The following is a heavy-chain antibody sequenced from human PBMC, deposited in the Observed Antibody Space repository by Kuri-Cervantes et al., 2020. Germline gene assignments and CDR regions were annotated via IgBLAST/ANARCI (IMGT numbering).Heavy chain of an antibody. D-gene: IGHD2-2*01. CDR1: GGSISSYY. V-gene: IGHV4-59*12. CDR3: ARLRDCSSTSYLTWLNYYYYGMDV. Sequence: SETLSLTCSVSGGSISSYYWSWIRQPPGKGLEWIGYNYYSGSTNYNPSLKSRVTISVDTSKNQFSLKLSSVTAADTAVYYCARLRDCSSTSYLTWLNYYYYGMDVWGQGTTVTVSS. J-gene: IGHJ6*02. CDR2: NYYSGST.